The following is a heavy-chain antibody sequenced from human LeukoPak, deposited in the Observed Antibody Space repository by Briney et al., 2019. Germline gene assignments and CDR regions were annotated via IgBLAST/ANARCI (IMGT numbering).Heavy chain of an antibody. D-gene: IGHD2-2*01. CDR3: SRVACSSTTCYLAY. J-gene: IGHJ4*02. CDR1: GFTFSNYE. V-gene: IGHV3-48*03. Sequence: GGSLRLSCAASGFTFSNYEMNWVRQAPGKGLEWASYISSSGSSINYADSVRGRFTTSRDNAENSLSLQMNSLRAEDTAVYYCSRVACSSTTCYLAYWGQGTLVTVSS. CDR2: ISSSGSSI.